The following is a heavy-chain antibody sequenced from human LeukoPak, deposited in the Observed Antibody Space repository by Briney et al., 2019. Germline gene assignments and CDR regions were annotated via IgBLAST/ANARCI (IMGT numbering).Heavy chain of an antibody. D-gene: IGHD2-2*01. CDR1: GGSISSHY. CDR3: ARVRYQLPSSYYYMDV. CDR2: IYSSEST. V-gene: IGHV4-59*11. Sequence: SETLSLTCTVSGGSISSHYWSWIRQPPGKGLEWIGYIYSSESTYYNPSLKSRVTMSVDTSKNQFSLKMSSVTAADTAVYYCARVRYQLPSSYYYMDVWGKGTTVTVSS. J-gene: IGHJ6*03.